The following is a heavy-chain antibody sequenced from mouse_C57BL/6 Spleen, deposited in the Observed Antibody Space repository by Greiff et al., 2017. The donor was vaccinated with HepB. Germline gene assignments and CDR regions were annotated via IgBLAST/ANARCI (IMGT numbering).Heavy chain of an antibody. Sequence: EVKLMESGGDLVKPGGSLKLSCAASGFTFSSYGMSWVRQTPDKRLEWVATISSGGSYTYYPDSVKGRFTISRDNAKNTLYLQMSSLKSEDTAMYYCARLYGGFDYWGQGTTLTVSS. J-gene: IGHJ2*01. V-gene: IGHV5-6*01. CDR3: ARLYGGFDY. CDR1: GFTFSSYG. CDR2: ISSGGSYT. D-gene: IGHD1-1*01.